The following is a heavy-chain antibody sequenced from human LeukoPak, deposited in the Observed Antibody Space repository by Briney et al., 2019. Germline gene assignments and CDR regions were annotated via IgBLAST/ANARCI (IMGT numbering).Heavy chain of an antibody. CDR1: GFTFSSYA. V-gene: IGHV3-30*04. CDR2: ISYDGSNK. D-gene: IGHD6-13*01. Sequence: GGSLRLSCAASGFTFSSYAMHWVRQAPGKGLEWVAVISYDGSNKYYADSVKGRFTISRDNSKNTLYLQMNSLRAEDTAVYYCARVWGIAAAADYWGQGTLVTVSS. J-gene: IGHJ4*02. CDR3: ARVWGIAAAADY.